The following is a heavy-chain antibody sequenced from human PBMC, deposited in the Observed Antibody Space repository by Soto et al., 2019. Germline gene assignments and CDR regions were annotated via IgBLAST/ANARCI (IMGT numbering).Heavy chain of an antibody. D-gene: IGHD2-21*01. Sequence: PSETLSLTCTVSGGSISSYYWSWIRQPAGKGLEWIGRIYTSGSTNYNPSLNSRVTMSVDTSKNQFYLKLSPGTAADTAVYDCARDRGYYSRSRTAKYYYCMDVWGQGTTVTVSS. J-gene: IGHJ6*02. CDR2: IYTSGST. CDR3: ARDRGYYSRSRTAKYYYCMDV. V-gene: IGHV4-4*07. CDR1: GGSISSYY.